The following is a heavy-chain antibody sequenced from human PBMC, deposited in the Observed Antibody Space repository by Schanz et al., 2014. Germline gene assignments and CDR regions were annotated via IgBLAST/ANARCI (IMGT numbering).Heavy chain of an antibody. CDR1: GGSIATHY. Sequence: QLQLQESGPGLVKPSETLSLTCTVSGGSIATHYWCWIRRPAGKGREWIGRIFTSGSTDYNRSLKSRITMSVDTPKHQFSRKLSSVTAADTAVYYCARDVGHYGMDVWGQGTTVTVSS. CDR3: ARDVGHYGMDV. J-gene: IGHJ6*02. V-gene: IGHV4-4*07. CDR2: IFTSGST.